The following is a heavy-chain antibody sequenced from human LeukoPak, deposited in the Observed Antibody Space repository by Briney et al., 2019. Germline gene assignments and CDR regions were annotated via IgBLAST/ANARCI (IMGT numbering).Heavy chain of an antibody. CDR2: INPNSGGT. D-gene: IGHD5-18*01. CDR1: GYTFTGYY. Sequence: ASVKVSCKASGYTFTGYYMHWVRQAPGQGLEWMGWINPNSGGTNYAQKFKGRDTMARDTSISTAYMELGRLRSDDTAVYYCARASVAGLWPFEYWGQGTVVSVSS. V-gene: IGHV1-2*02. CDR3: ARASVAGLWPFEY. J-gene: IGHJ4*02.